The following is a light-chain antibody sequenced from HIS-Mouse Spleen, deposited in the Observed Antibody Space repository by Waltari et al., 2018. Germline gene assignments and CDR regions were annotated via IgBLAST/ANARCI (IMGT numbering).Light chain of an antibody. CDR2: EDS. CDR3: YSTDSSGNHRV. CDR1: ALPKKY. J-gene: IGLJ2*01. Sequence: SYELTQPPSVSVSPGQTARITCSGDALPKKYAYWYQQKSGQAPVLVIYEDSKRPSGIPERFSGSSSETMATLTFSGAQVEDESDYYCYSTDSSGNHRVFGGGTKLTV. V-gene: IGLV3-10*01.